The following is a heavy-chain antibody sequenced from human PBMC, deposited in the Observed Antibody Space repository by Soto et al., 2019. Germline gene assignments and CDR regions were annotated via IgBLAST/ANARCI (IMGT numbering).Heavy chain of an antibody. CDR1: GGSISSSSYY. V-gene: IGHV4-39*01. D-gene: IGHD6-13*01. CDR3: ARRQSSSWYGL. CDR2: IYYSGST. J-gene: IGHJ4*02. Sequence: XETMSHTCTVSGGSISSSSYYWGWIRQPPGKGLEWIGSIYYSGSTYYNPSLKSRVTISVDTSKNQFSLKLSSVTAADTAVYYCARRQSSSWYGLWGQGTLVTVSS.